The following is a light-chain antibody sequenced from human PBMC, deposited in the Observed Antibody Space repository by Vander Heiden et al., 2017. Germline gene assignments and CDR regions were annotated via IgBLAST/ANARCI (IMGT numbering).Light chain of an antibody. V-gene: IGKV1-39*01. CDR2: AAS. CDR1: QSISSY. CDR3: QRSDSTPWT. Sequence: IQMTQSPSSLSASVGDRVTITCRASQSISSYLNWYQQKPGKAPKLLIYAASSLQSGVPSRFSGSGSGTDFTLTISSLQPEDFATYYCQRSDSTPWTFGQGAKVEIK. J-gene: IGKJ1*01.